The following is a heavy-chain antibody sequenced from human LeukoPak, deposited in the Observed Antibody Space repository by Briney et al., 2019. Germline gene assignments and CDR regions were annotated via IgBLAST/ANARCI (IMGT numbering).Heavy chain of an antibody. CDR3: AREHRSTSCYLY. CDR2: INSDGSST. Sequence: PGGSLRLSCAASGFTFSSYWMHWVRQAPGKGLVWVSRINSDGSSTSYADSVKGRFTISRDNAKNTLYLQMNSLRAEDTAVYYCAREHRSTSCYLYWGQGTLVTVSS. CDR1: GFTFSSYW. D-gene: IGHD2-2*01. V-gene: IGHV3-74*01. J-gene: IGHJ4*02.